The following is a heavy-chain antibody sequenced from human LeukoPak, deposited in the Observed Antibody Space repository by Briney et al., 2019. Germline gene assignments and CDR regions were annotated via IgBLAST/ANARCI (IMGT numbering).Heavy chain of an antibody. Sequence: ASVKVSCKASGYTFTNYGINWVRQAPGQGLEWMGYISAYNGNTNYAQPFQGRVTMTTDTSTNSGYMELRSLRSDDTAMYYCAREKFGVSFDSWGQGTLVTVSS. D-gene: IGHD3-10*01. CDR3: AREKFGVSFDS. V-gene: IGHV1-18*01. CDR1: GYTFTNYG. CDR2: ISAYNGNT. J-gene: IGHJ4*02.